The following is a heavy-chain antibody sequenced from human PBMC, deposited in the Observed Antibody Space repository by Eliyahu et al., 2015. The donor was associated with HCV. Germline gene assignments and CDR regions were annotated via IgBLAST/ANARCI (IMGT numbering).Heavy chain of an antibody. J-gene: IGHJ4*02. CDR3: ARVVSSFLGSNYGVSYFDN. V-gene: IGHV3-11*01. CDR2: ISSSGSTI. Sequence: QVQLVESGGGLVKPGGSLRLSCAASGFTFSDYYMSWIRQVPGKGLEWVSYISSSGSTIYYADSVKGRFTISRENAKNSLYLQMSSLRAEDTAVYYCARVVSSFLGSNYGVSYFDNWGQGTLVTVSS. CDR1: GFTFSDYY. D-gene: IGHD3-3*01.